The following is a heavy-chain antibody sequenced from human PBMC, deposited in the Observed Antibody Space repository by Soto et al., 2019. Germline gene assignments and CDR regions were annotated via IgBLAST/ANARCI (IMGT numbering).Heavy chain of an antibody. CDR3: AKDPYGDTAMEGAAPN. Sequence: PGGSLRLSCAASGFTFSSYGMHWVRQAPGKGLEWVAVISYDGSNKYYADSVKGRFTISRDNSKNTLYLQMNSLRAEDTAVYYCAKDPYGDTAMEGAAPNWGQGTLVTVSS. CDR2: ISYDGSNK. V-gene: IGHV3-30*18. J-gene: IGHJ4*02. D-gene: IGHD5-18*01. CDR1: GFTFSSYG.